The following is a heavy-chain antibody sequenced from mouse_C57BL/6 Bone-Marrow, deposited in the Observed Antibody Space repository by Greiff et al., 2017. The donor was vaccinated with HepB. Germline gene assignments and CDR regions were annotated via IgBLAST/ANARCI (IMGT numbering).Heavy chain of an antibody. J-gene: IGHJ1*03. V-gene: IGHV1-22*01. D-gene: IGHD1-1*01. CDR2: INPNNGGT. CDR1: GYTFTDYN. CDR3: ARSPIYYYGSSYWYFDV. Sequence: VQLQQSGPELVKPGASVKMSCKASGYTFTDYNMHWVKQSHGKSLEWIGYINPNNGGTSYNQKFKGKATLTVNKSSSTAYMELRSLTSEDSAVYYCARSPIYYYGSSYWYFDVWGTGTTVTVSS.